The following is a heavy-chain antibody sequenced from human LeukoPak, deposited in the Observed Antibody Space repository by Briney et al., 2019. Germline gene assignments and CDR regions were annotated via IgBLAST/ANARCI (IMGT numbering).Heavy chain of an antibody. J-gene: IGHJ4*02. D-gene: IGHD3-10*01. V-gene: IGHV4-4*02. CDR1: GGSISSSNW. CDR2: IYHSGST. CDR3: AMNMVRGAPFDY. Sequence: SGTLSLTCAVSGGSISSSNWWSWVRQPPGKGLEWIGEIYHSGSTNYNPSLKSRVTISVDTSKNQFSLKLSSVTAADTAVYYCAMNMVRGAPFDYWGQGTLVTVSS.